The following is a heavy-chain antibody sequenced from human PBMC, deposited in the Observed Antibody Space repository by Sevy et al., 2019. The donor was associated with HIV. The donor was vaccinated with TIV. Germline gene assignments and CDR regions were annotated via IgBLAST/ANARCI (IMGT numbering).Heavy chain of an antibody. CDR2: ISSSGTTI. CDR1: GFTFSSYE. Sequence: GGSLRLSCAASGFTFSSYEMTWVRQTPGKGLEWVSSISSSGTTIYYGDSVEGRFPISRDNPKNSLYLQMNSLRAEDTAVYYCARKGGAYDIGFDPWGQGTLVTVSS. V-gene: IGHV3-48*03. J-gene: IGHJ5*02. CDR3: ARKGGAYDIGFDP. D-gene: IGHD3-22*01.